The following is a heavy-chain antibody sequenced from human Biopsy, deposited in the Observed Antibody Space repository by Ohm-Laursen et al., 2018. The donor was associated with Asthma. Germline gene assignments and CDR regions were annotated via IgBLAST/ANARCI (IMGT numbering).Heavy chain of an antibody. Sequence: SLRLSCSASGFTFSSYAMSWVRQAPGKGLEWVSGISGSGGSTYYADSVKGRFTISKDNSKNTLYLQMNSLRAEDTAVYYCAKDRDYDILTGPPVFHYWGQGTLVPVSS. CDR1: GFTFSSYA. V-gene: IGHV3-23*01. CDR3: AKDRDYDILTGPPVFHY. CDR2: ISGSGGST. J-gene: IGHJ4*02. D-gene: IGHD3-9*01.